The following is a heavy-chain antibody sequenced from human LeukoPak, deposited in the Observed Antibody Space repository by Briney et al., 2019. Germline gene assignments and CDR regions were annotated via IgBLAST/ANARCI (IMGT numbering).Heavy chain of an antibody. CDR3: ARDELGSSCHDY. J-gene: IGHJ4*02. CDR1: GFTFSSYS. CDR2: ICSSSSYI. V-gene: IGHV3-21*01. Sequence: GGSLRLSCAASGFTFSSYSMNWVRQAPGKGLEWVSSICSSSSYIYYADSVKGRFTISRDNAKNSLYLQMNSLRAEDTAVYYCARDELGSSCHDYWGQGTLVTVSS. D-gene: IGHD6-13*01.